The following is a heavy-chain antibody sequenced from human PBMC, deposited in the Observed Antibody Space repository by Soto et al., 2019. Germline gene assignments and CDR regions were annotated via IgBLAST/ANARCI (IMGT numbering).Heavy chain of an antibody. CDR3: TTMNY. Sequence: PGGSLRLSCAASGFTFNSYWMTWVRQAPGKGLEWVATVNQDATEKYYVGSVKGRFTISRDDARNAVYLQMNSLKTEDTAVYYCTTMNYWGQGTLVTVSS. CDR1: GFTFNSYW. CDR2: VNQDATEK. J-gene: IGHJ4*02. V-gene: IGHV3-7*03.